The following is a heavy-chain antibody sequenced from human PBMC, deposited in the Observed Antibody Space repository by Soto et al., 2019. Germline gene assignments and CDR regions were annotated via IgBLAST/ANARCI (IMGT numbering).Heavy chain of an antibody. J-gene: IGHJ4*02. CDR2: IYPGDSET. CDR3: ARHRDNWTPLFFDY. Sequence: GESLKLSCKGSGYRFTSYWIGCVRQMPGKGLEWMGIIYPGDSETRYSPSFQGQVTISADKSISTAYLQWSSLKASDTAMYYCARHRDNWTPLFFDYWGQGTLVTVSS. V-gene: IGHV5-51*01. D-gene: IGHD1-20*01. CDR1: GYRFTSYW.